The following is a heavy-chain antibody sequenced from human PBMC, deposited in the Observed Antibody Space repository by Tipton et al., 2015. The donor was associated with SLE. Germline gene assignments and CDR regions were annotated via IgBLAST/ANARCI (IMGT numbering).Heavy chain of an antibody. CDR3: ASQRGYSYGVDY. Sequence: QLVQSGPEVKKPGASVKVSCKASGYTLTSYYMHWVRQTPGHRLEWMGIINPSGGSTSYAQKFQVRVTMTRDTSTSTVYMELSSLRSEDTAVYYWASQRGYSYGVDYWGQGTLVTVSS. CDR1: GYTLTSYY. V-gene: IGHV1-46*01. CDR2: INPSGGST. J-gene: IGHJ4*02. D-gene: IGHD5-18*01.